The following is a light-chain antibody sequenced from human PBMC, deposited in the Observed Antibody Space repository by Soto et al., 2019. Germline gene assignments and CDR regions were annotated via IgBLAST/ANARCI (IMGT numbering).Light chain of an antibody. CDR1: QSIVTY. CDR2: AAS. J-gene: IGKJ1*01. CDR3: QQYNSYSGT. V-gene: IGKV1-5*01. Sequence: DIQMTQSPSSLSASVGDRVTITCRASQSIVTYLNWYLQKPGKAPKLLIYAASNLESGVPSRFSGSGSGTEFTLTISSLQPDDFATYYCQQYNSYSGTFGQGTKVDI.